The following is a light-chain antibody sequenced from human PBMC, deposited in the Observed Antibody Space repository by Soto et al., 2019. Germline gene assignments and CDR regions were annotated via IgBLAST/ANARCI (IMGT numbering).Light chain of an antibody. CDR1: QDIAAY. J-gene: IGKJ5*01. CDR2: AAS. CDR3: QQAYSFPIT. V-gene: IGKV1D-12*01. Sequence: DIQVTQSPSSVSVSVGDRVTITCRASQDIAAYLAWYQHKPGRAPELLIHAASSLQSGVPSRFSGSVSGTDFTLTINSLQPEDFATYYCQQAYSFPITFGQGTRLEIK.